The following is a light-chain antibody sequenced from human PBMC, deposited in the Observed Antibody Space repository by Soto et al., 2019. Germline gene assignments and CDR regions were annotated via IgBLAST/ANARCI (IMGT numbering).Light chain of an antibody. CDR3: QHYNSYSEA. Sequence: DIQMTQSPSTLSAYAGDRVTITCRASQNINSWLAWYQQKPGKAPERLIYGASRLQSGVPSRFSGSGSGTEFTLTISSLQPDDFATYYCQHYNSYSEAFGQGTKVDIK. J-gene: IGKJ1*01. CDR1: QNINSW. CDR2: GAS. V-gene: IGKV1-5*01.